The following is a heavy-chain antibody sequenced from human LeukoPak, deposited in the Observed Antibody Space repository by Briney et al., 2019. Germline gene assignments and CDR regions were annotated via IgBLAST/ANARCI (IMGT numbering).Heavy chain of an antibody. CDR3: ARDHGPGGDWFDP. Sequence: AAARRVGSSNCIRWVRQDSKKRLEWVSVIYSGGSTYYADSVKGRFTISRDNSKNTLYLQMNSLRAEDTAVYYCARDHGPGGDWFDPWGQGTLVTVSS. J-gene: IGHJ5*02. V-gene: IGHV3-66*02. D-gene: IGHD3-10*01. CDR1: RRVGSSNC. CDR2: IYSGGST.